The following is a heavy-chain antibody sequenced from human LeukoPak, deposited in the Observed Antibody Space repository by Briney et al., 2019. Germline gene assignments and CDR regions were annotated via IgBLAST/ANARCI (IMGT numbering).Heavy chain of an antibody. CDR1: GDSVSSNSAA. CDR2: TYYRSKWYN. V-gene: IGHV6-1*01. Sequence: SQTLSLTCAISGDSVSSNSAAWNWIRQSPSRGLEWLGRTYYRSKWYNDYAVSVKSRITINPDTSKNQFSLQLNSVTPEDTAVYYCASRYDFWGGYADAFDIWGQGTMVTVSS. D-gene: IGHD3-3*01. J-gene: IGHJ3*02. CDR3: ASRYDFWGGYADAFDI.